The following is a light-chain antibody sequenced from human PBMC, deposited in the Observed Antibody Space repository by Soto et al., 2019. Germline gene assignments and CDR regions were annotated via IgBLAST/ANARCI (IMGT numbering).Light chain of an antibody. Sequence: QSALTQPASGSGSPGQSITISCSGTNSDIGGYNYVSWYQQHPGKAPKLMIYDVSNRPSGVSYRFSGSKSGNTASLTISGLQAEDEADYYCSSYTSRSTLGVFGGGTKLTVL. V-gene: IGLV2-14*03. CDR2: DVS. CDR1: NSDIGGYNY. CDR3: SSYTSRSTLGV. J-gene: IGLJ2*01.